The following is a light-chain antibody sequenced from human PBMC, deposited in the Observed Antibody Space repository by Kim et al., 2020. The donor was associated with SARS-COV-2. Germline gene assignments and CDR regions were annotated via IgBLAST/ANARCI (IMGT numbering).Light chain of an antibody. Sequence: QSALTQPPSVSGSPGQSVTISCTGTSSDVGRYNRVSWYQQPPGTATKVMIYEVSNRPSGVPDRFSGSKSGNTASLTISGLQAEDEADYYCSSYTSSNTVVFGGGTQLTVL. CDR3: SSYTSSNTVV. CDR2: EVS. J-gene: IGLJ2*01. CDR1: SSDVGRYNR. V-gene: IGLV2-18*02.